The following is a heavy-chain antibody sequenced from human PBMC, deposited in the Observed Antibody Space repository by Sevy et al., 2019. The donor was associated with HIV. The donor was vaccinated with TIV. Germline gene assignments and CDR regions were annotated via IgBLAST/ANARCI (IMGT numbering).Heavy chain of an antibody. CDR3: ARSPPVVVVPGAPSWFDP. CDR1: DGSFSGYY. J-gene: IGHJ5*02. V-gene: IGHV4-34*01. Sequence: SETLSLTCAVHDGSFSGYYWNWIRQLPGKGLEWIGEINEIGITYYNPSLKSRVTISVDTSKKQFSLRLNSVTPVDSAVYFCARSPPVVVVPGAPSWFDPWGQGTLVTVSS. CDR2: INEIGIT. D-gene: IGHD2-2*01.